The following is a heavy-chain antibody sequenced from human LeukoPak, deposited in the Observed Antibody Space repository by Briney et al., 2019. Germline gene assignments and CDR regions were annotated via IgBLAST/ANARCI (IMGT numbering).Heavy chain of an antibody. CDR2: INPNSGGT. V-gene: IGHV1-2*02. Sequence: ASVKVSCKASGYTFTGYYMHCVRQAPGQRLEWMGWINPNSGGTNYAQKFQGRVTITRDTSISTAYMELSRLRSDDTAVYYCAREALGYYYDSSGPNFDYWGQGTLVTVSS. J-gene: IGHJ4*02. D-gene: IGHD3-22*01. CDR1: GYTFTGYY. CDR3: AREALGYYYDSSGPNFDY.